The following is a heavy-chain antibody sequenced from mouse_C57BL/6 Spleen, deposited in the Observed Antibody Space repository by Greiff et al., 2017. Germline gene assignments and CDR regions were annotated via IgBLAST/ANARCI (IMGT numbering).Heavy chain of an antibody. Sequence: QVQLQQSGAELAKPGASVKLSCKASGYTFTSYWMHWVKQRPGQGLEWIGYINPSSGYTKYNQKFKDKATLTADKSSSTAYMQLSSLTYEDSAVYYCARRATLVPRYFDVWRTGTTFTVSS. CDR3: ARRATLVPRYFDV. CDR2: INPSSGYT. D-gene: IGHD1-1*01. J-gene: IGHJ1*03. CDR1: GYTFTSYW. V-gene: IGHV1-7*01.